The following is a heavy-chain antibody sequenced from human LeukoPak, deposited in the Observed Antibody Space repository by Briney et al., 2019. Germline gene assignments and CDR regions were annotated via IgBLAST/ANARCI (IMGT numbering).Heavy chain of an antibody. CDR1: GFTFSSYA. Sequence: PGGSLRLSCAASGFTFSSYAMTGVPQAPGRALQWVSHISGNGYSIYYADSLKGLFTISRDNSKDTLYLQMNSLRAEDTAVYYCATNSSSWYIDQWGQGTLVTVPS. J-gene: IGHJ4*02. V-gene: IGHV3-23*01. D-gene: IGHD6-13*01. CDR2: ISGNGYSI. CDR3: ATNSSSWYIDQ.